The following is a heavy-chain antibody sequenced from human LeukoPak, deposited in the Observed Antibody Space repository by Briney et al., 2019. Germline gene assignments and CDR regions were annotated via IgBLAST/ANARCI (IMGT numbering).Heavy chain of an antibody. D-gene: IGHD6-19*01. CDR1: GGTFSSYA. CDR2: IIPIFGTA. J-gene: IGHJ5*02. V-gene: IGHV1-69*01. CDR3: AKYSSGWYPNWFDP. Sequence: SVKVSCKASGGTFSSYAISWVRQAPGQGLEWMGGIIPIFGTANYAQKFQGRVTITADESTSTAYMELSSLRSEDTAVYYRAKYSSGWYPNWFDPWGQGTLVTVSS.